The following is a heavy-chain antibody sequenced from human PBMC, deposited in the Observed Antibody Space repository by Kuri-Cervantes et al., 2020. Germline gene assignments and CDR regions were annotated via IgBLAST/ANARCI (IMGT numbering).Heavy chain of an antibody. J-gene: IGHJ3*02. CDR1: GGTFSSYA. CDR3: ARGVTMIAHAFDI. CDR2: IIPIFGTA. V-gene: IGHV1-69*13. D-gene: IGHD3-22*01. Sequence: SVKVSCKASGGTFSSYAISWVRQAPGQGLEWMGGIIPIFGTANYAQKFQGRVTITADESTSTAYMELSSPRSEDTAVYYCARGVTMIAHAFDIWGQGTMVTVSS.